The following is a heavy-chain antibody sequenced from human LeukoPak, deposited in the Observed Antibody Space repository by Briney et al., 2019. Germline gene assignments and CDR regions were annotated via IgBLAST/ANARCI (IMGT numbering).Heavy chain of an antibody. J-gene: IGHJ3*02. CDR2: ISGSGGST. CDR1: GFTFSSYA. CDR3: ANFNVLRFLEWLPPVDAFDI. V-gene: IGHV3-23*01. D-gene: IGHD3-3*01. Sequence: GGSLRLSCAASGFTFSSYAMSWVRQAPGKGLGWVSAISGSGGSTYYADSVKGRFTISRDNSKNTLYLQMNSLRAEDTAVYYCANFNVLRFLEWLPPVDAFDIWGQGTMVTVSS.